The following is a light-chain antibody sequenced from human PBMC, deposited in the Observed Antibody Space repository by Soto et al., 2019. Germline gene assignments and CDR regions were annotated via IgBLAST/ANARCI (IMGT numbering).Light chain of an antibody. Sequence: DIQMTQSPSSLSASVGDRFTITCRASQSVNTYLHWYQQKAGQAPKLLIYAASNLQSGVPSRFSGRGSGTGFTLTVESLQPEDFATYYCQQGYSNPWTFGQGTKVDIK. V-gene: IGKV1-39*01. CDR2: AAS. CDR3: QQGYSNPWT. J-gene: IGKJ1*01. CDR1: QSVNTY.